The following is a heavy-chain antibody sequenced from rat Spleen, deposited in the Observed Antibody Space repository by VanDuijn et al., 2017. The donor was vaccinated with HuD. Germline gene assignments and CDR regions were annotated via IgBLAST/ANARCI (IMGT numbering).Heavy chain of an antibody. Sequence: QVQLKESGPGLVQPSQTLSLTCTVSGFSLTSYTVSWVRQPPGKGLEWMGVIWGNGNTNYNSVLKSRLSISRDSSKSQVDLKMNSLQPEDTGTYYCARRGSYISHYFDYWGQGVMVTVSS. CDR1: GFSLTSYT. V-gene: IGHV2-13*01. CDR3: ARRGSYISHYFDY. CDR2: IWGNGNT. D-gene: IGHD1-2*01. J-gene: IGHJ2*01.